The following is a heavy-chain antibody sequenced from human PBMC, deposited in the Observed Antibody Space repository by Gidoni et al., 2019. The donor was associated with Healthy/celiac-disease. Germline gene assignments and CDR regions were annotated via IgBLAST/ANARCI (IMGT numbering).Heavy chain of an antibody. CDR3: ATSFDYDIWRPPFDY. J-gene: IGHJ4*02. D-gene: IGHD3-9*01. CDR2: ISYDGSNK. V-gene: IGHV3-30*03. Sequence: QAPGKGLEWVAVISYDGSNKYYADSVKGRFTISRDNSKNTLYLQMNSLRAEDTAVYYCATSFDYDIWRPPFDYWGQGTLVTVSS.